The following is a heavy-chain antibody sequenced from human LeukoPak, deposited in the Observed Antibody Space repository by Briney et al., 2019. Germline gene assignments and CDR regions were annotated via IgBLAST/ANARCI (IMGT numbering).Heavy chain of an antibody. D-gene: IGHD3-10*01. CDR1: GFTFSNAW. J-gene: IGHJ4*02. V-gene: IGHV3-15*01. CDR3: TTDLGGPLLWFGELLSSY. Sequence: GGSLRLSCAASGFTFSNAWMSWVRQAPGKGLEWVGRIKSKTDGGTTDYAAPVKGRFTISRDDSKSTLYLQMNSLKTEDTAVYYCTTDLGGPLLWFGELLSSYWGQGTLVTVSS. CDR2: IKSKTDGGTT.